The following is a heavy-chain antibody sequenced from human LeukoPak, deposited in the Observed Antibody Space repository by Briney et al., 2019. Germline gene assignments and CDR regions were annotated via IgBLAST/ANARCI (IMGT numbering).Heavy chain of an antibody. D-gene: IGHD3-16*02. Sequence: AGSLRLSCAASGFTFSSYGMHWVRQAPGKGLEWVAVISYDGSNKYYPYSVKGRFTISRDNSKNTLYLQMNSLSAEDTAYYYCAKCAIWGNYRQPLVFWGQGILVTVSS. CDR1: GFTFSSYG. V-gene: IGHV3-30*18. CDR2: ISYDGSNK. CDR3: AKCAIWGNYRQPLVF. J-gene: IGHJ4*02.